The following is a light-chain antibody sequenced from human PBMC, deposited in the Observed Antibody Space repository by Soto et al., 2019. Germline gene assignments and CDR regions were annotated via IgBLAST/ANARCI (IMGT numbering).Light chain of an antibody. Sequence: QSVLAHPPSASGSPGQSVTSSCTGTSSDVGAYTCVSWYQQHPGKAPKLMIYEVSKRPSRVPDRFSGSQSGNTASLTVSGLRAEDEADYYCSSHAGSNNDVFGTGTKVTVL. V-gene: IGLV2-8*01. CDR1: SSDVGAYTC. CDR3: SSHAGSNNDV. CDR2: EVS. J-gene: IGLJ1*01.